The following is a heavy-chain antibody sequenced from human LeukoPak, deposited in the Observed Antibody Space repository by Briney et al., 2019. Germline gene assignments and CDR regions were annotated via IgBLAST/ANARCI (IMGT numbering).Heavy chain of an antibody. CDR3: ASTGSGSYYAFDI. CDR2: IYYSGST. Sequence: KPSETLSLTCTVSGGSISSYYWSWIRQPPGKGLEWIGYIYYSGSTNYNPSLKSRVTISVDTSKNQFSLKLSSVTAADTAVYYCASTGSGSYYAFDIWAKGQWSPSLQ. V-gene: IGHV4-59*08. D-gene: IGHD1-26*01. CDR1: GGSISSYY. J-gene: IGHJ3*02.